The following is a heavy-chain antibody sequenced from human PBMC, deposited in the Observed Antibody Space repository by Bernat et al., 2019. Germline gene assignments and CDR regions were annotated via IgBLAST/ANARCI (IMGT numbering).Heavy chain of an antibody. V-gene: IGHV3-23*01. D-gene: IGHD1-26*01. CDR1: GFTFSSYA. CDR3: AKVDEVGGSYRTVFDY. CDR2: ISGSGGST. Sequence: EVQLLESGGGLVQPGGSLRLSCAASGFTFSSYAMSWVRQAPGKGLEWVSAISGSGGSTYYADSVKGRFTISRDNSKNTLYLQMNSLRAEDTAVYYCAKVDEVGGSYRTVFDYWGQGTLVTVSS. J-gene: IGHJ4*02.